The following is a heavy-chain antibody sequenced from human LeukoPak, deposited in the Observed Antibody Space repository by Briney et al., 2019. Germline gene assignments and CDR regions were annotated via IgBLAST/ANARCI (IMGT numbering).Heavy chain of an antibody. J-gene: IGHJ4*02. CDR3: GCVVGATRYYFDY. CDR1: GYTFTSYG. D-gene: IGHD1-26*01. CDR2: ISAYNGNT. Sequence: ASVKVSCKASGYTFTSYGLSWVRQAPGHGVEWMGGISAYNGNTNYAQKLQGRVTRTTDTSTGTAYMELRSLRSDDRAVYYCGCVVGATRYYFDYWGQGTLVTVSS. V-gene: IGHV1-18*01.